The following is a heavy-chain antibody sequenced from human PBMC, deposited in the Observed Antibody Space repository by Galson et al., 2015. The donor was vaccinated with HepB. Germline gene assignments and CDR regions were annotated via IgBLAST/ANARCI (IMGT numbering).Heavy chain of an antibody. D-gene: IGHD3-10*01. CDR1: GFTFSSYS. V-gene: IGHV3-48*02. CDR2: ISSSSSTI. Sequence: SLRLSCAASGFTFSSYSMNWVRQAPGKGLEWVSYISSSSSTIYYADSVKGRFTISRDNAKNSLYLQMNSLRDEDTAVYYCAREGRGSGSYAQDAFDIWGQGTMVTVSS. CDR3: AREGRGSGSYAQDAFDI. J-gene: IGHJ3*02.